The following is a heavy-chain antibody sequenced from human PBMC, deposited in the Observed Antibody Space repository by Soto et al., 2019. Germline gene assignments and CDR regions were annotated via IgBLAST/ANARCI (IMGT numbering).Heavy chain of an antibody. Sequence: QVQLVQSGAEVEKPGASVKVSCKASGYNFIGFYIHWVRQAPGQGLEWVGRGNPSVGITNYAQKFQGGVTMSRDTSTSTVYIELSRLRSEDTAVCYCARDKGMGRQLAYWGQGSLVIVSS. CDR2: GNPSVGIT. D-gene: IGHD6-13*01. CDR3: ARDKGMGRQLAY. J-gene: IGHJ4*02. CDR1: GYNFIGFY. V-gene: IGHV1-46*01.